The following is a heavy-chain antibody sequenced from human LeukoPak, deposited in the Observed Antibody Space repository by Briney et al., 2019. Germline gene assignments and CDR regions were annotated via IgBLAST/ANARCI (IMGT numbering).Heavy chain of an antibody. D-gene: IGHD6-19*01. CDR3: ARGHGWVDY. Sequence: GESLKISCKGSGYTFTNNWISRVRQMPGKGLEWMGRINPSDSNTDYSPSFQGHVTISADKSINTVYLQWGSLKASGTAMYYCARGHGWVDYWGQGALVTVSS. J-gene: IGHJ4*02. V-gene: IGHV5-10-1*01. CDR2: INPSDSNT. CDR1: GYTFTNNW.